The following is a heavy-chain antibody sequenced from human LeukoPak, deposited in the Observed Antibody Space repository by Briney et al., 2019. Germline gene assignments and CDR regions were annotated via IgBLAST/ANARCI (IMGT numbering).Heavy chain of an antibody. CDR2: ISWNSGSI. CDR1: GFTFDDYA. Sequence: PGRSLRLSCAASGFTFDDYAMHWVRQAPGKGLEWVSGISWNSGSIGYADSVKDRFTISRDNAKNSLYLQMNSLRAEDTALYYCAKMHSSGWSLAFDYWGQGTLVTVSS. CDR3: AKMHSSGWSLAFDY. J-gene: IGHJ4*02. V-gene: IGHV3-9*01. D-gene: IGHD6-19*01.